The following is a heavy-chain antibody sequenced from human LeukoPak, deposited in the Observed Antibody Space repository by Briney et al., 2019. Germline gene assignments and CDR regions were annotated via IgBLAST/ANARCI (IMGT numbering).Heavy chain of an antibody. CDR3: AKDRYYYDSSGATDY. CDR2: ISGSGGST. D-gene: IGHD3-22*01. CDR1: GFTFSSYA. V-gene: IGHV3-23*01. Sequence: AGGSLRLSCAASGFTFSSYAMSWVRQAPGKGLEWVSAISGSGGSTYYADSVKGRFTISRDNSKNTLYLQMNSLRAEDTAVYYCAKDRYYYDSSGATDYWGQGTLVTVSS. J-gene: IGHJ4*02.